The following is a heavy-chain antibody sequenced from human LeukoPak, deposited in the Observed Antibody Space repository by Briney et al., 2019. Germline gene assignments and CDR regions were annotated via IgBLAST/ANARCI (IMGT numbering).Heavy chain of an antibody. CDR1: GLTFSCCA. CDR3: AKRTPWTGPFDI. J-gene: IGHJ3*02. CDR2: TSGSGGST. D-gene: IGHD4-23*01. V-gene: IGHV3-23*01. Sequence: GGSLRLSCAASGLTFSCCAMSWVRQPPGKGLEWVSATSGSGGSTYYADSVKGRFTISRDNSKNTLYLQMNSLRAEDTAVYYCAKRTPWTGPFDIWGQGKLVTVSS.